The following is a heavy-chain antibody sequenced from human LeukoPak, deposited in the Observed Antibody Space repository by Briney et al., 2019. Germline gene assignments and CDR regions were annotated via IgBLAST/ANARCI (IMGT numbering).Heavy chain of an antibody. D-gene: IGHD3-22*01. CDR3: ARGSFTLKWLLGGTYFDY. Sequence: SETLSLTCTVSGDSISSGGYFWTWIRQHPGKGLEWIGYMYYSGKTYYNPSLKSRVIISIDTSKNQFSLNVSSVTAADTAVYYCARGSFTLKWLLGGTYFDYWGQGTLVTVSS. CDR2: MYYSGKT. V-gene: IGHV4-31*03. CDR1: GDSISSGGYF. J-gene: IGHJ4*02.